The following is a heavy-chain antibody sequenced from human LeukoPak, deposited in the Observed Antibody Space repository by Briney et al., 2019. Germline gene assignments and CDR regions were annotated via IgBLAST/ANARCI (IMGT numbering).Heavy chain of an antibody. V-gene: IGHV4-34*01. CDR2: INHSGST. D-gene: IGHD5-18*01. J-gene: IGHJ4*02. Sequence: PSETLSLTCAVYGGSFSGYYWSWIRQPPGKGLEWIGEINHSGSTNYNPSLKSRVTISVDTSKNQFSLKLSSVTAADTAVYYCASSTENSYGYEGHDNWGQGTLVTVSS. CDR3: ASSTENSYGYEGHDN. CDR1: GGSFSGYY.